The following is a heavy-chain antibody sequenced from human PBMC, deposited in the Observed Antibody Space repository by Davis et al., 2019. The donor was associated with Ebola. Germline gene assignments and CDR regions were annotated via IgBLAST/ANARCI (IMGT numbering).Heavy chain of an antibody. Sequence: PGGSLRLSCTSSGFTFGSYAIHWVRQAPGKGLEWVAVISYDGSNKYYADSVKGRFTISRDNSKNTLYLQMNSLRAEDTAVYYCARGKYGISSYRGGHYYGMDVWGKGTTVTVSS. V-gene: IGHV3-30-3*01. J-gene: IGHJ6*04. CDR3: ARGKYGISSYRGGHYYGMDV. CDR1: GFTFGSYA. D-gene: IGHD6-6*01. CDR2: ISYDGSNK.